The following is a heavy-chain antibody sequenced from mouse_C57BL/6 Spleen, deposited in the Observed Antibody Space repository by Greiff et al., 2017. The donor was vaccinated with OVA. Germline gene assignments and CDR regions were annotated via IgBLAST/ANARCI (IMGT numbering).Heavy chain of an antibody. CDR1: GYTFTDYE. J-gene: IGHJ1*03. CDR2: IDPETGGT. Sequence: QVQLQQSGAELVRPGASVTLSCKASGYTFTDYEMHWVKQTPVHGLEWIGAIDPETGGTAYNQKFKDKAILTADKSSSTAYMELRSLTSEDSAVYYCTRYGSSYWYFDVWGTGTTVTVSS. D-gene: IGHD1-1*01. CDR3: TRYGSSYWYFDV. V-gene: IGHV1-15*01.